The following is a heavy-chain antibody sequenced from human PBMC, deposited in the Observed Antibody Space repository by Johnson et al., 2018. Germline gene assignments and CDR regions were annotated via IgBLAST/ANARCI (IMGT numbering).Heavy chain of an antibody. Sequence: QVRLVQSGAEVKKPGSSVRVSCKASAGTSSRYAISWVRQAPGQGLEWMGGIVPTFGVANYAQKFQGRVTITADESTRTHYMELSSLRSEDPAVYYCAGRGYGEYGGYDYYGRDVWGQGTTVIVS. CDR1: AGTSSRYA. J-gene: IGHJ6*02. CDR2: IVPTFGVA. V-gene: IGHV1-69*01. D-gene: IGHD4-17*01. CDR3: AGRGYGEYGGYDYYGRDV.